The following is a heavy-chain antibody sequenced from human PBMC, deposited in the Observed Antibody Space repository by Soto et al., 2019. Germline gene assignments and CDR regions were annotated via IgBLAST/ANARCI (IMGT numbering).Heavy chain of an antibody. J-gene: IGHJ5*02. D-gene: IGHD3-10*01. CDR2: IYYSGST. V-gene: IGHV4-39*01. CDR3: AVVLLWFGESPAWFDP. CDR1: GGSISSSSYY. Sequence: QLQLQESGPGLVKPSETLSLTCTVSGGSISSSSYYWGWIRQPPGKGLEWIGSIYYSGSTYYNPSLKSRVTISVDTSKNQFSLKLSSVTAADTAVYYCAVVLLWFGESPAWFDPWGQGTLVTVSS.